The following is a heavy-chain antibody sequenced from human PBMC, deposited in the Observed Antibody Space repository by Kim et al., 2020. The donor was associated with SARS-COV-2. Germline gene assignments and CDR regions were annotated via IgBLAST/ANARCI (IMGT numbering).Heavy chain of an antibody. J-gene: IGHJ5*02. D-gene: IGHD5-12*01. V-gene: IGHV4-34*01. CDR2: ST. Sequence: STNTNPSLKSRVTISVDTSKNQFSLKLSSVTAADTAVYYCARGRYSGYSSWGQGTLVTVSS. CDR3: ARGRYSGYSS.